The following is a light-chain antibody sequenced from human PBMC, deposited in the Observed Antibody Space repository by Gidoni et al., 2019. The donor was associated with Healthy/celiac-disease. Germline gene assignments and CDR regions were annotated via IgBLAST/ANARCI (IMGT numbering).Light chain of an antibody. CDR3: SSYAGSNNWV. J-gene: IGLJ3*02. CDR2: EVS. Sequence: QSALTQPPSASVSPGQSVTISCTGTSSDVGGYNYVSWYQQHPAKAPNLMICEVSKRPSGVPDRFSGAKAGNTASLTVSGLQAEDEADYYCSSYAGSNNWVFGGGTKLTVL. CDR1: SSDVGGYNY. V-gene: IGLV2-8*01.